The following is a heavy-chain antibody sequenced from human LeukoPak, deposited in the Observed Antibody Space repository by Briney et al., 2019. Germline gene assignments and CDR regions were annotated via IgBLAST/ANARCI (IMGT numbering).Heavy chain of an antibody. J-gene: IGHJ4*02. CDR3: AKVRLYCSSTSCYNPQYYFDY. CDR1: GFTFSSYA. Sequence: GGSLRLSCAASGFTFSSYAMSWVRQAPGKGLEWVSAISGSGGSTYYADSVKGRFTNSRDNSKNTLYLQMNSLRAEDTAVYYCAKVRLYCSSTSCYNPQYYFDYWGQGTLVTVSS. D-gene: IGHD2-2*02. CDR2: ISGSGGST. V-gene: IGHV3-23*01.